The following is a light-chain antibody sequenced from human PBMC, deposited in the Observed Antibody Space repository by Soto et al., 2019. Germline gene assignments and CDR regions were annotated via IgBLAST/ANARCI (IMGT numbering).Light chain of an antibody. CDR3: SSYAVTSPYL. V-gene: IGLV2-14*01. J-gene: IGLJ1*01. Sequence: QSALTQPASVSGPPGQSITISCTGTSSDVGGYNYVTWYQQHPGKAPKLLIYEVDSRPSGVSNRFSGSKSGNTASLTISGLQAEDEADYYCSSYAVTSPYLFGTGTKVTVL. CDR2: EVD. CDR1: SSDVGGYNY.